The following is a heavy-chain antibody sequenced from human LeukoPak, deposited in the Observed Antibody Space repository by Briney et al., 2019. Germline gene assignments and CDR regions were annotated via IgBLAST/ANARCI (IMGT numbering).Heavy chain of an antibody. CDR1: GYTFTSYY. D-gene: IGHD3-10*01. V-gene: IGHV1-46*01. J-gene: IGHJ6*02. Sequence: ASVKVSCKASGYTFTSYYMHWVRQALGQGLEWMGIINPSGGSTSYAQKFQGRVTMTRDTSTSTVYMELSSLRSEDTAVYYCARDYGSGSTGGSYGMDVWGQGTTVTVSS. CDR2: INPSGGST. CDR3: ARDYGSGSTGGSYGMDV.